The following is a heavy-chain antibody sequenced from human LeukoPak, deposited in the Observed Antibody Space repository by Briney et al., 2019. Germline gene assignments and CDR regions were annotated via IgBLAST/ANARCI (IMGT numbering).Heavy chain of an antibody. CDR1: GFTFSSYA. CDR3: AKDPTRPEYSSSWYAY. Sequence: GGSLRLSCAASGFTFSSYAMSWVRQAPGKALEWVPAISGSGGSTYYADSVKGRFTISRDNSKNTLYLQMNSLRAEDTAVYYCAKDPTRPEYSSSWYAYWGQGTLVTVSS. CDR2: ISGSGGST. V-gene: IGHV3-23*01. J-gene: IGHJ4*02. D-gene: IGHD6-13*01.